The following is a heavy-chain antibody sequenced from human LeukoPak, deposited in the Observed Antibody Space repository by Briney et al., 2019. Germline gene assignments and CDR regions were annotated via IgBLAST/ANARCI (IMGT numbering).Heavy chain of an antibody. J-gene: IGHJ4*02. CDR2: IKEDGSGK. D-gene: IGHD6-6*01. V-gene: IGHV3-7*05. CDR1: GFTFSSYW. Sequence: GGSLRLSCAASGFTFSSYWMSWVRQAPGKGLEWVASIKEDGSGKYVDSVKGRFTVSRDNARNSVSLETNSLRAEDTAVYYCARASGRSTSSGYFDYWGQGSLVTVSS. CDR3: ARASGRSTSSGYFDY.